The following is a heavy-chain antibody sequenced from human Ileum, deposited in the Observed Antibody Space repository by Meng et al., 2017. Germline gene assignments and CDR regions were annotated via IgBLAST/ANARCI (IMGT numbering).Heavy chain of an antibody. Sequence: QVRLVGSGGDLVKPGGSLRPCCAASGFSISDDHITWIRQAPGKGLEWISYISKTSIYIYYTDSVKGRFTISRDNAKDSVCLQMNSLRAEDTAVYYCARDGGHRRFDVWGQGTLVTVSS. CDR1: GFSISDDH. V-gene: IGHV3-11*01. CDR2: ISKTSIYI. D-gene: IGHD3-16*01. J-gene: IGHJ5*02. CDR3: ARDGGHRRFDV.